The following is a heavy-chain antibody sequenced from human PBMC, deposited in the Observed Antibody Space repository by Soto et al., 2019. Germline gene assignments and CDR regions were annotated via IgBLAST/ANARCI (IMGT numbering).Heavy chain of an antibody. D-gene: IGHD3-3*01. Sequence: SGPTLVNPTQTLTLTCTFSGFSLSTSGVGVGWIRQPPGKALEWLALIYWDDDKRYSPSLKSRLTITKDTSKNQVALTMTNMDPVDTATYYCAHAGYYDFWSGYSYYFDYWGQGTLVTVSS. CDR2: IYWDDDK. J-gene: IGHJ4*02. CDR3: AHAGYYDFWSGYSYYFDY. CDR1: GFSLSTSGVG. V-gene: IGHV2-5*02.